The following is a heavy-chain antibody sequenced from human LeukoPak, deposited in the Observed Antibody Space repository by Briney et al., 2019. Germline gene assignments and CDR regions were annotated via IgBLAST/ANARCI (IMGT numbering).Heavy chain of an antibody. D-gene: IGHD1-20*01. V-gene: IGHV3-21*01. CDR2: ISSSSSYI. J-gene: IGHJ4*02. CDR1: GFTFSSYS. CDR3: ARDGLTGSHPFDY. Sequence: GGSLRLSXAASGFTFSSYSMNWVRQAPGKGLEWVSYISSSSSYIYYEDSVKGRFTISRDNAKNSLYLQMNSLRAEDTAVYYCARDGLTGSHPFDYWGQGTLVTVSS.